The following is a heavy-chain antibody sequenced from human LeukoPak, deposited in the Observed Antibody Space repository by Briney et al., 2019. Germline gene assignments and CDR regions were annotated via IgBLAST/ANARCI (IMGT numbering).Heavy chain of an antibody. D-gene: IGHD1-26*01. J-gene: IGHJ5*02. CDR3: TRDSGTYNWLDP. Sequence: PGGSLRLSWAAPGFTFSGSAIHWVRQSSGKGLEWVGQIDKKDKGYATATAYAASVKGRFTISRDDSINTAYLQMKSLKTEDTALYYCTRDSGTYNWLDPWGQGTLVTVSS. CDR1: GFTFSGSA. V-gene: IGHV3-73*01. CDR2: IDKKDKGYATAT.